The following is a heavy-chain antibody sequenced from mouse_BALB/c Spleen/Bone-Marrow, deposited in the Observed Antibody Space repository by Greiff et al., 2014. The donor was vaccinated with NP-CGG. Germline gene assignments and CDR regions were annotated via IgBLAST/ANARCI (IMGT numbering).Heavy chain of an antibody. CDR1: GFTFSDYY. D-gene: IGHD2-10*02. CDR3: ARSGERYGAMDY. CDR2: LSDGGGYT. V-gene: IGHV5-4*02. Sequence: EVMLVESGGGLVKPGGSLKLSCAASGFTFSDYYMYWVRQTPEKRLEWVATLSDGGGYTYYPDSVWGRFTISRDNAKNNLYLQMSSLKSEDTAMYYCARSGERYGAMDYWGQGTSVTVFS. J-gene: IGHJ4*01.